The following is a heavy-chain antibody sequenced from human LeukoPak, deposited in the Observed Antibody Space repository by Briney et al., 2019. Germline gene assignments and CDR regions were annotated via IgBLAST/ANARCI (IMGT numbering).Heavy chain of an antibody. CDR1: GFTFSSYA. J-gene: IGHJ4*02. CDR3: AKDPGYYGSGSYYSD. V-gene: IGHV3-23*01. D-gene: IGHD3-10*01. CDR2: ISGSGGST. Sequence: PGGSLRLSCAASGFTFSSYAMSWVRQAPGKGLEWVSAISGSGGSTYYADSVKGRFTISRDNSKNTLYLQMNSLRAEDTAVYYCAKDPGYYGSGSYYSDWGQGTLVTVSS.